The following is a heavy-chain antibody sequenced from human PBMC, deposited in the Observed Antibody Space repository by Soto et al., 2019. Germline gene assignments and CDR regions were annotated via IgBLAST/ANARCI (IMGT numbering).Heavy chain of an antibody. CDR1: GYTFSNYA. CDR2: INSGNGNT. V-gene: IGHV1-3*05. D-gene: IGHD1-26*01. J-gene: IGHJ6*02. CDR3: ARVGQWGGMDV. Sequence: QVQFVQSGAEEKKPGASVKVSCKASGYTFSNYAIHWVRQGPAQRLEWMGWINSGNGNTKYSQKFQGRVTITRDTSASTAYMELSSLRSEHTAVYYCARVGQWGGMDVWGQGTTVTVSS.